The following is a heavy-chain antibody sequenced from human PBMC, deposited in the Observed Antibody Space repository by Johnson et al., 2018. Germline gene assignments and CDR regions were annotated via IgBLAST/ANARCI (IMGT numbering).Heavy chain of an antibody. D-gene: IGHD6-19*01. CDR3: ARGIPASGWYDVYYYYYMDV. V-gene: IGHV4-59*01. J-gene: IGHJ6*03. CDR1: GGSISSYY. CDR2: IYSSGST. Sequence: QVQLVESGPGLVKPSETLSLTCTVSGGSISSYYWSWIRQPPGKGLAWIGYIYSSGSTNYNPSLKSRVTIPVDTSKNQFSLKLSSVTAADTAVYYCARGIPASGWYDVYYYYYMDVWGKGTTVTVSS.